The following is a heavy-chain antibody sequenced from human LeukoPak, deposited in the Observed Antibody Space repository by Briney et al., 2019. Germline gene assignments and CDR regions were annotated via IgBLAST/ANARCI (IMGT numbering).Heavy chain of an antibody. CDR3: ARDITGSYSSDY. CDR1: GFPFSSYG. CDR2: VSYDERNK. V-gene: IGHV3-30*03. D-gene: IGHD1-26*01. J-gene: IGHJ4*02. Sequence: GGSLRLSCAASGFPFSSYGIHWVRQAPGKGLEWVALVSYDERNKYYAESVKGRFTISRDNSKNTLYLQMDSLRAEDTAVYYCARDITGSYSSDYWGQGTLVTVSS.